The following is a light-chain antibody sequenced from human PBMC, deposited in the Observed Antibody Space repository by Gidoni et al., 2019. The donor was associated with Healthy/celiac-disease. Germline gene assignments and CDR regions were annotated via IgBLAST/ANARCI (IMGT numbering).Light chain of an antibody. Sequence: SSVLTQPPSVSVAPGKNARSTSGGNNIGSKSVHCSQHKPGQAPVRVVFDVSDRPSGIPERFSGANSGNTATLTISRVEAGDEADYYCQVWDSSSDHPFGGGTKLTVL. J-gene: IGLJ2*01. CDR3: QVWDSSSDHP. CDR1: NIGSKS. V-gene: IGLV3-21*03. CDR2: DVS.